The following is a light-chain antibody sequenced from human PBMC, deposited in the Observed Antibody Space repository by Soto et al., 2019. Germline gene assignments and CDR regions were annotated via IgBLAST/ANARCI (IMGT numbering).Light chain of an antibody. CDR3: QQYNSYPFT. J-gene: IGKJ3*01. CDR2: DAS. CDR1: QSLSTW. V-gene: IGKV1-5*01. Sequence: DIQMTQSPSTLSASVGDRVTITCRASQSLSTWLAWYQQKPGKAPKLLIYDASSLESGVPSRFSGSGSGTEFTLTISSLQPDDFATYYFQQYNSYPFTFGPGTKVDIK.